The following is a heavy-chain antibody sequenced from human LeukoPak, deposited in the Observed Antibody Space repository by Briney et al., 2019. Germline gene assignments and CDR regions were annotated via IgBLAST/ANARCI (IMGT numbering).Heavy chain of an antibody. J-gene: IGHJ4*02. V-gene: IGHV4-38-2*01. CDR3: ARTCGGPDQADFDF. CDR1: NYSINTDYF. CDR2: IHHGGNT. Sequence: SETLSLTCAVSNYSINTDYFWGWIRQPPGKGLEWIANIHHGGNTNYNPSFKSRVTISVDTSKNQFSLKLTPVTAADTAVYYCARTCGGPDQADFDFWGQGTPVIVSS. D-gene: IGHD3-16*01.